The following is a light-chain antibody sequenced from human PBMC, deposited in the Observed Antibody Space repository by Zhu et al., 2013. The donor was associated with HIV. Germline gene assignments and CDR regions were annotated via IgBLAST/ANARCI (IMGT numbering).Light chain of an antibody. V-gene: IGLV1-47*01. J-gene: IGLJ2*01. CDR2: RND. Sequence: SVLTQPPSASGTPGQRVTISCSGSNSNIGKNHIYWYQQLPGTAPKLLIYRNDQRPSGVPDRFSGSKSATSASLAISGLRSEDEADYYCAAWDDSLSGPVFGGGTKLTVL. CDR1: NSNIGKNH. CDR3: AAWDDSLSGPV.